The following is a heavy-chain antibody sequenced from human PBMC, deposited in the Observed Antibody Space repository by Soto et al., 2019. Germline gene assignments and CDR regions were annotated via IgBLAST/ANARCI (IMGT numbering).Heavy chain of an antibody. CDR3: ERGRYGDY. J-gene: IGHJ4*02. V-gene: IGHV1-18*01. D-gene: IGHD1-1*01. CDR2: ISAHNGNT. CDR1: GYAFTTYG. Sequence: QVHLVQSGAEVKKPGASVKVSCQGSGYAFTTYGITWVRQAPVQGLAWMGWISAHNGNTNYAQKLQGRVTVNRDTSTSTAYMELRSLRYDDTGVYYCERGRYGDYWGQGALVTVSS.